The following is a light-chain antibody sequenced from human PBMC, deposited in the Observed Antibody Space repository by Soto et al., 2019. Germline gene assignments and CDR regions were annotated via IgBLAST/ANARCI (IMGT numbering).Light chain of an antibody. Sequence: EIVLTQSPSTLSLSPGKRATLSCRASQSVSSYLTWYQQKPGQPPRLLVYDASNRATGIPARFSGSGSGTDFTLTISSLEPEDFTAYNYQQRSIWWTFGPGTKV. CDR2: DAS. CDR3: QQRSIWWT. V-gene: IGKV3-11*01. CDR1: QSVSSY. J-gene: IGKJ1*01.